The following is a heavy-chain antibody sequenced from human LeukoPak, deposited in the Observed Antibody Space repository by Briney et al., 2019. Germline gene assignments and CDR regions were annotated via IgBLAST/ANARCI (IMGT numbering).Heavy chain of an antibody. CDR3: ARVGYYYYMDV. CDR2: ISSTSRTI. J-gene: IGHJ6*03. V-gene: IGHV3-48*04. Sequence: PGGSLRLSCAASGSYFNIYSMHWVRQAPGKGLEWVSYISSTSRTIYYAGSVKGRFTVSRDNDKNSLYLQMSSLRAEDTAVYYCARVGYYYYMDVWGKGTTVTVSS. CDR1: GSYFNIYS.